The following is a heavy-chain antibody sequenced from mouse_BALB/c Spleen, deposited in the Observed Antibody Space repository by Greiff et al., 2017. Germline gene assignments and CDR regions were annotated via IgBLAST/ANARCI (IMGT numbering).Heavy chain of an antibody. Sequence: EVKLVESGGGLVQPGGSRKLSCAASGFTFSSFGMHWVRQAPEKGLEWVAYISSGSSTIYYADTVKGRFTISRDNPKNTLFLQMTSLRSEDTAMYYCARGLHYYAMDYWGQGTSGTVSS. J-gene: IGHJ4*01. V-gene: IGHV5-17*02. CDR2: ISSGSSTI. CDR3: ARGLHYYAMDY. D-gene: IGHD2-1*01. CDR1: GFTFSSFG.